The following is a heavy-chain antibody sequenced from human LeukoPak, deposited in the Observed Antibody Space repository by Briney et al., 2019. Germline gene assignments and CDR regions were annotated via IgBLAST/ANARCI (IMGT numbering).Heavy chain of an antibody. J-gene: IGHJ4*02. D-gene: IGHD2-15*01. CDR2: IYHSGST. CDR1: GGSISSSNW. Sequence: SGTLSLTCAVSGGSISSSNWWSWVRQPPGKGLEWIGEIYHSGSTNYNPSLKSRVTISVDKSKNQFSLKLSSVTAADTAVYYCARVRCSGGSCYSYFDYWGQGTLVTVSS. CDR3: ARVRCSGGSCYSYFDY. V-gene: IGHV4-4*02.